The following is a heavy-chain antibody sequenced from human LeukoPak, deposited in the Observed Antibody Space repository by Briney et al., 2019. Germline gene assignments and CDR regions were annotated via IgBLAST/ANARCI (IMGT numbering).Heavy chain of an antibody. V-gene: IGHV1-2*02. CDR3: VLREVWELSTKGYYFDY. D-gene: IGHD1-26*01. J-gene: IGHJ4*02. Sequence: ASVKVSCKASGYTFTGYYMHWVRQAPGQGLEWMGWINPNSGGTIYAQKFQGRVTMTEDTSTDTAYMELSSLRSEDTAVYYCVLREVWELSTKGYYFDYWGQGTLVTVSS. CDR1: GYTFTGYY. CDR2: INPNSGGT.